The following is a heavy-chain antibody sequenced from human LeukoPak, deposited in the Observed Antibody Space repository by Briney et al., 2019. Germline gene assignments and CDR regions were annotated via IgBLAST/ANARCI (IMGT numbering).Heavy chain of an antibody. CDR2: IYHSGST. Sequence: SQTLSLTCAVSGGSISSGGYSWSWIRQPPGTGLEWIGYIYHSGSTYYNPSLKSRVTISVDRSKNQFSLKLSSVTAADTAVYYCARGQGYRYNWFDPWGQGTLVTVSS. V-gene: IGHV4-30-2*01. D-gene: IGHD2-15*01. CDR3: ARGQGYRYNWFDP. CDR1: GGSISSGGYS. J-gene: IGHJ5*02.